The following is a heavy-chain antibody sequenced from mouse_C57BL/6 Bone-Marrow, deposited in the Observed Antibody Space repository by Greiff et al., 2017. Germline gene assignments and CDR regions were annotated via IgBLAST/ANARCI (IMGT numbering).Heavy chain of an antibody. CDR2: INPNYGTT. CDR3: ARLYYGSSIGFGY. V-gene: IGHV1-39*01. Sequence: VQLQQSGPELVKPGASVKISCKASGYSFTDYNMNWVKQSNGKSLEWIGVINPNYGTTSYNQKFKGKATLTIDQSSSTDYMQLNSLKSEDSAVYDGARLYYGSSIGFGYWGQGTLVTVSA. D-gene: IGHD1-1*01. J-gene: IGHJ3*01. CDR1: GYSFTDYN.